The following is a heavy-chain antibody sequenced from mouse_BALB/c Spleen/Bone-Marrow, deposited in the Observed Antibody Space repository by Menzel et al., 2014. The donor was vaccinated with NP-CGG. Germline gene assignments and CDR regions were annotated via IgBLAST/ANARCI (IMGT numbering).Heavy chain of an antibody. J-gene: IGHJ2*01. Sequence: VQLKQSGPELVKPGASVKISCKASGYTFTDYNMHWVKQSHGKSLEWIGYIYPYNGGTGYNQKFKSKATLTADNSSSTAYRELRSLTSEDSAVYYCARESSAGYYFDYWGQGTTLTVSS. CDR3: ARESSAGYYFDY. V-gene: IGHV1S29*02. CDR2: IYPYNGGT. CDR1: GYTFTDYN. D-gene: IGHD3-2*02.